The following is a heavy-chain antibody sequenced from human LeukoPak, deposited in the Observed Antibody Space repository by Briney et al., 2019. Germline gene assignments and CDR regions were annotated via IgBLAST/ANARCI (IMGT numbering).Heavy chain of an antibody. D-gene: IGHD3-16*02. CDR1: GFTFSSYD. Sequence: GGSLRLSCAASGFTFSSYDMHWVRQATGKGLEWVSAIGTAGDTYYPGSVKGRFTISRDNAKNSLYLQMNSLRAEDTAVYYCARATETYDYVWGSYRPFPDYWGQGTLVTVSS. CDR3: ARATETYDYVWGSYRPFPDY. J-gene: IGHJ4*02. V-gene: IGHV3-13*01. CDR2: IGTAGDT.